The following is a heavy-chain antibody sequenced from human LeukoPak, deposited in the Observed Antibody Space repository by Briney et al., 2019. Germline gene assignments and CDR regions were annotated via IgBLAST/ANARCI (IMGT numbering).Heavy chain of an antibody. J-gene: IGHJ4*02. CDR2: VSLNSGSI. Sequence: SLFWAPAGFTLDAYALHWVRHAPGKGLGCHSGVSLNSGSIGYADSVKGRFTISRDNAKNSLYLQMNSLRAEDTALYYCAKGLRYFDWLLDPYYFDYWGQGTLVTVSS. V-gene: IGHV3-9*01. D-gene: IGHD3-9*01. CDR3: AKGLRYFDWLLDPYYFDY. CDR1: GFTLDAYA.